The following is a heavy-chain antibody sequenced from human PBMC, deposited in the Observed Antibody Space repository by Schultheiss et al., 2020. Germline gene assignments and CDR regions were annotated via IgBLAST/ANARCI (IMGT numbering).Heavy chain of an antibody. J-gene: IGHJ4*02. CDR1: GGSVSSGSYY. D-gene: IGHD4-17*01. CDR2: IYYSGST. CDR3: ARGGATVTSRPLDY. V-gene: IGHV4-61*01. Sequence: SETLSLTCTVSGGSVSSGSYYWSWIRQPPGKGLEWIGYIYYSGSTNYNPSLKSRVTISVDTSKNQFSLKLSSVTAADTAVYYCARGGATVTSRPLDYWGQGTLVTVSS.